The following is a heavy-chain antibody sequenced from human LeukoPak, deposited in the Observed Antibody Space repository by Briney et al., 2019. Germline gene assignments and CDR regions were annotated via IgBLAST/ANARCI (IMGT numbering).Heavy chain of an antibody. CDR3: ARVRYFDWLGLFDY. CDR2: ISYDGSNK. J-gene: IGHJ4*02. V-gene: IGHV3-30-3*01. CDR1: GFTFSSYA. D-gene: IGHD3-9*01. Sequence: GGSLRLSCAASGFTFSSYAMSWVRQAPGKGLEWVAVISYDGSNKYYADSVKGRFTISRDNSKNTLYLQMNSLRAEDTAVYYCARVRYFDWLGLFDYWGQGTLVTVSS.